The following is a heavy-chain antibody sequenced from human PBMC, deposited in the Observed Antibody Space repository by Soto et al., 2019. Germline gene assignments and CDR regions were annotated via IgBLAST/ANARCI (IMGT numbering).Heavy chain of an antibody. D-gene: IGHD3-10*01. CDR2: TYYNGNA. CDR1: GGSSDGRYDC. Sequence: SETLSHTCSVSGGSSDGRYDCWVWHRQTPGKGLEWIGTTYYNGNAYYNPSLRSRVSMSVDTSKNQFSLKLISVTAADTAVYYCARHFVAVVIKGWGYWGQGKLVTVSS. J-gene: IGHJ4*02. V-gene: IGHV4-39*01. CDR3: ARHFVAVVIKGWGY.